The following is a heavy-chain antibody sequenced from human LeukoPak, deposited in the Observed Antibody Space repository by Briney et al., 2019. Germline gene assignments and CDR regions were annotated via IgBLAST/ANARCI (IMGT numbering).Heavy chain of an antibody. Sequence: GGSLRLSCAASGFTFSSYSMNWVRQAPGKGLEWVSSISSSSSYIYYADSVKGRFTISRDNAKNSLYLQMNSLRAEDTAVYYCARDGRAVAGTEGDYWGQGTLVTVSS. CDR3: ARDGRAVAGTEGDY. CDR2: ISSSSSYI. D-gene: IGHD6-19*01. J-gene: IGHJ4*02. V-gene: IGHV3-21*04. CDR1: GFTFSSYS.